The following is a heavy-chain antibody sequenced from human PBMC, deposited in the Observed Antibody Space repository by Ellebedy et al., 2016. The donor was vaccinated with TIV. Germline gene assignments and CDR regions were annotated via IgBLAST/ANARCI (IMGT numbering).Heavy chain of an antibody. V-gene: IGHV4-59*08. CDR1: GGSISSYY. Sequence: SETLSLTXTVSGGSISSYYWSWIRQPPGKGLEWIGYIYYSGSTNYNPSLKSRVTISVDTSKNQFSLKLSSVTAADTAVYYCARLGRGSFDYWGQGTLVTVSS. CDR3: ARLGRGSFDY. J-gene: IGHJ4*02. CDR2: IYYSGST. D-gene: IGHD3-16*01.